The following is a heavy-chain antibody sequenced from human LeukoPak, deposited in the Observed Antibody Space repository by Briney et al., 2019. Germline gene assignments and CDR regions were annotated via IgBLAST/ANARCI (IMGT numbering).Heavy chain of an antibody. V-gene: IGHV3-33*01. CDR1: GFTFSSYG. Sequence: GGSLRLSCAASGFTFSSYGMHWVRQAPGKGLEGVAVIWYDGSNKYYADSVKGRFTISRDNSKNTLYLQMNSLRAEDTAVYYCAREVLDYGDGSYYYYGMDVWGQGTTVTVSS. D-gene: IGHD4-17*01. CDR3: AREVLDYGDGSYYYYGMDV. CDR2: IWYDGSNK. J-gene: IGHJ6*02.